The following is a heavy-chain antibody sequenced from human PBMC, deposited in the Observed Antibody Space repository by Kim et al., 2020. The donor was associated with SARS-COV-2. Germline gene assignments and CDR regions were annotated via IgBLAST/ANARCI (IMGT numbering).Heavy chain of an antibody. Sequence: GGSLRLSCAASGFTFSSYGVHWVRQAPGKGLEWVAVVSYDGRNKYYADSVKGRFTISIDNSKNTLYLQMNSLRAEDAAVYFCAKDVRTEAAAMDVWGQGTTVTVSS. CDR1: GFTFSSYG. V-gene: IGHV3-30*18. D-gene: IGHD6-13*01. CDR2: VSYDGRNK. J-gene: IGHJ6*02. CDR3: AKDVRTEAAAMDV.